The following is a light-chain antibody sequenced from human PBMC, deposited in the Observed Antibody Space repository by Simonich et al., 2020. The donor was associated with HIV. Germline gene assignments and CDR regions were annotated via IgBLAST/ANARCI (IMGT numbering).Light chain of an antibody. CDR2: GAS. CDR1: QSVNSN. CDR3: QQYNYWYT. J-gene: IGKJ2*01. Sequence: EIVMTQSPATLSVSPGERATLSCRASQSVNSNLAWYQQKPGQAPRLLIYGASTRAAGFPARFSGSGSGTEFTLTISSLQSEDFAVYYCQQYNYWYTFGQGTKLEIK. V-gene: IGKV3-15*01.